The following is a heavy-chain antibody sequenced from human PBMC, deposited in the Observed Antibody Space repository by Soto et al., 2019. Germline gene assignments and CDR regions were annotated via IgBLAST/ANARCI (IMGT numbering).Heavy chain of an antibody. CDR1: GASISSFN. V-gene: IGHV4-4*07. CDR3: ARDRGEYTSSWFWYFSH. CDR2: LNIAGTI. D-gene: IGHD6-13*01. Sequence: PSETLSLTCSVPGASISSFNWNWVRQPAGKGPEWVGRLNIAGTINYNPSLKSRITMPMDTSKNQISLHLRSVTAADTAIYYCARDRGEYTSSWFWYFSHWGHGTLVTVSS. J-gene: IGHJ2*01.